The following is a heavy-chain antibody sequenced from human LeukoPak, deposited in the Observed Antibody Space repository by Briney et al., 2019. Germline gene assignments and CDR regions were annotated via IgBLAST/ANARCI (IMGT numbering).Heavy chain of an antibody. J-gene: IGHJ4*02. CDR2: ISAYNGNT. CDR1: GYTFTSYG. Sequence: ASVKVSCKASGYTFTSYGISWVRQAPGQGLEWMGCISAYNGNTNYAQKLQGRVTMTTDTSTSTAYMELRSLRSDDTAVYYCARMVRLGSNGSGSCHYWGQGTLVTVSS. V-gene: IGHV1-18*01. CDR3: ARMVRLGSNGSGSCHY. D-gene: IGHD3-10*01.